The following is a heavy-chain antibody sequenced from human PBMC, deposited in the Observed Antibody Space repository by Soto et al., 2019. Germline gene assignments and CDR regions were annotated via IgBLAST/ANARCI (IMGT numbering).Heavy chain of an antibody. Sequence: PSETLSLTCTVSGASISSPTYYWGWIRQSPGKGLEWIGSIYYTGTTHYSPSLKTRVTLSVDTSKMQFSLSLTSVTAADTAIYYCVRQPNRPLAGDYSGQGTLVTVSS. V-gene: IGHV4-39*01. CDR3: VRQPNRPLAGDY. CDR2: IYYTGTT. J-gene: IGHJ4*02. CDR1: GASISSPTYY.